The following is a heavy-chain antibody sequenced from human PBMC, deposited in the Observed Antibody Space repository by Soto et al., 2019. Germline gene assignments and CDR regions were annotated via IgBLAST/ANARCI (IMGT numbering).Heavy chain of an antibody. CDR2: INHSGST. CDR3: ARDAIRGSAAMKTY. V-gene: IGHV4-34*10. J-gene: IGHJ4*02. CDR1: GGSFSGYY. Sequence: SETLSLTCAVYGGSFSGYYWSWIRQPPGKGLEWIGEINHSGSTNYNPSLKSRISMSVDTSKNQFSLILSSVSAADTAVYYCARDAIRGSAAMKTYWGLGTLVTVSS.